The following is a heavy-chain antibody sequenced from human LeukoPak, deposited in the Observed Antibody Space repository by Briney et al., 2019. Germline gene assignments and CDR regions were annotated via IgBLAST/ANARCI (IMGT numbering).Heavy chain of an antibody. J-gene: IGHJ5*02. D-gene: IGHD3-9*01. CDR3: ARDVLPYFDWLNNWCDP. CDR2: ISAYNGNT. CDR1: GYTFTSYG. Sequence: ASVKVSCKASGYTFTSYGISWVRQAPGQGLEWMGWISAYNGNTNYAQKLQGRVTMTTDTSTSTAYMELRSLRSDDTAVYYCARDVLPYFDWLNNWCDPWGQGNLVTVSS. V-gene: IGHV1-18*04.